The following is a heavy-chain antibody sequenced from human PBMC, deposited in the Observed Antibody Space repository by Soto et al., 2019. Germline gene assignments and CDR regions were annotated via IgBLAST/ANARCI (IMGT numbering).Heavy chain of an antibody. CDR3: ARTIAVAGVHAFDI. Sequence: SVKVSCKASGGTFSSYATSWVRQAPGQGLEWMGGIIPIFGTANYAQKFQGRVTITADESTSTACMELSSLRSEDTAVYYCARTIAVAGVHAFDIWGQGTMVTVSS. J-gene: IGHJ3*02. D-gene: IGHD6-19*01. V-gene: IGHV1-69*13. CDR1: GGTFSSYA. CDR2: IIPIFGTA.